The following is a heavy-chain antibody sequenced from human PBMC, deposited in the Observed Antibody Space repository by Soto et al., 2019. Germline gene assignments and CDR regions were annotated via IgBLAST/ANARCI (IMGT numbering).Heavy chain of an antibody. V-gene: IGHV3-23*01. Sequence: DVQLLESGGGLVQPEGSLRLSCAASGFTFSSYAMGWVRQGPGKGLEWVAVVSIGGSTHYADSVRGRFTISRDNSKNTLSLQMNSLTAEDTGVYFCAKRRGAGGHFDYWGQGALVTVSS. CDR1: GFTFSSYA. CDR2: VSIGGST. J-gene: IGHJ4*02. D-gene: IGHD2-15*01. CDR3: AKRRGAGGHFDY.